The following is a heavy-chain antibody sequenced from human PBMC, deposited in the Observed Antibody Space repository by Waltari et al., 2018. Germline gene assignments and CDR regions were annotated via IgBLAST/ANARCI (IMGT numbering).Heavy chain of an antibody. V-gene: IGHV3-48*03. D-gene: IGHD5-18*01. CDR2: ISSSGSTI. J-gene: IGHJ4*02. CDR1: GFTFSSYE. CDR3: AREEEDTAMVF. Sequence: VQLVESGGGLVQPGGSLRLSCAASGFTFSSYEMNWVRQAPGKGLEWVSYISSSGSTIYYADSVKGRFTISRDNAKNSLYLQMNSLRAEDTAVYYCAREEEDTAMVFWGQGTLVTVSS.